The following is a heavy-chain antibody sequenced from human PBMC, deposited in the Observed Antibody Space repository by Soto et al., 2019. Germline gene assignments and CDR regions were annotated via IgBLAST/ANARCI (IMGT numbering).Heavy chain of an antibody. CDR2: ISGSGDST. CDR1: GFSFSSYA. J-gene: IGHJ4*02. V-gene: IGHV3-23*01. Sequence: EVQLLESGGGLVQPGGSLRLSCAASGFSFSSYAMNWVRQAPGKGREWVSVISGSGDSTYYADSVKGRFTISRDNSKNTLYLQMNSLRAEDTAVYYCAKRATGTYFDYWGQGTLVTGSS. D-gene: IGHD1-1*01. CDR3: AKRATGTYFDY.